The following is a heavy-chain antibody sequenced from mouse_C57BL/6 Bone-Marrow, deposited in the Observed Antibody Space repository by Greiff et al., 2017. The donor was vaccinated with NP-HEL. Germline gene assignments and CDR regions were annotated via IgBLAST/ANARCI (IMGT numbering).Heavy chain of an antibody. CDR3: TRWYDYDL. CDR2: IDPENGDT. D-gene: IGHD2-4*01. CDR1: GFNIKDDY. V-gene: IGHV14-4*01. Sequence: EVQLQQSGAELVRPGASVKLSCTASGFNIKDDYMHWVKPRPEQGLEWIGWIDPENGDTEYASKFQGKATITADTSSNTAYLQLSSLTSEDTAVYYCTRWYDYDLWGQGTTLTVSS. J-gene: IGHJ2*01.